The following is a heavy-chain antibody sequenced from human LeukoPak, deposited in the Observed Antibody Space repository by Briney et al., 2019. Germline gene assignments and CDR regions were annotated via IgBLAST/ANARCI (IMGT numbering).Heavy chain of an antibody. V-gene: IGHV4-38-2*02. J-gene: IGHJ4*02. Sequence: PSETLSLTCSVSGNSISSGHYWGWIRPTPGKGLEWIGSIYLSGTTYYNPSLKSRVTISVDTSKNQFSLKLSSVTAADTAVYFCARIFILSGFSSYFAHWGQGTLVTVSS. CDR1: GNSISSGHY. CDR3: ARIFILSGFSSYFAH. D-gene: IGHD3-9*01. CDR2: IYLSGTT.